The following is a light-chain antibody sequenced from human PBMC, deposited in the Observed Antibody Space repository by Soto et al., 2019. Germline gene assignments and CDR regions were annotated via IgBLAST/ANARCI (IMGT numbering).Light chain of an antibody. J-gene: IGLJ1*01. CDR2: EVS. Sequence: QSALTQPASVSGSPGQSSTISCTGTSSDVGGYNYVSWYQQHPDNAPKLMIYEVSNRPSGVSNRVSGSKSGNTASLTIAGLQAEDEADYYCSSYTSSTTYVFGTGTKVTVL. CDR1: SSDVGGYNY. V-gene: IGLV2-14*01. CDR3: SSYTSSTTYV.